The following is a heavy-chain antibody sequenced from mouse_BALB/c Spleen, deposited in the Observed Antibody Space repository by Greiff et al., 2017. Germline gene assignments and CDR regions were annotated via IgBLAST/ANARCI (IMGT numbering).Heavy chain of an antibody. D-gene: IGHD1-1*01. V-gene: IGHV5-4*02. Sequence: DVKLVESGGGLVKPGGSLKLSCAASGFTFSDYYMYWVRQTPEKRLEWVATISDGGSYTYYPDSVKGRFTISRDNAKNNLYLQMSSLKSEDTAMYYCARDRDSYYPAWFAYWGQGTLVTVSA. CDR3: ARDRDSYYPAWFAY. J-gene: IGHJ3*01. CDR2: ISDGGSYT. CDR1: GFTFSDYY.